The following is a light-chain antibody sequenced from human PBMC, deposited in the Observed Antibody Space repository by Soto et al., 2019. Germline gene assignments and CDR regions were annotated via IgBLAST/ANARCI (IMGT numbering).Light chain of an antibody. Sequence: ELVLTKSPGTLSLSPGERATLSCRASQSVTSNYLAWVQQKPGQAPRLLIYGASSRATGIPDRFRGSGSGTDFTLSISRLEPEDVVVYYWQQYVSLLWTFGQGTKVEIK. CDR1: QSVTSNY. V-gene: IGKV3-20*01. J-gene: IGKJ1*01. CDR2: GAS. CDR3: QQYVSLLWT.